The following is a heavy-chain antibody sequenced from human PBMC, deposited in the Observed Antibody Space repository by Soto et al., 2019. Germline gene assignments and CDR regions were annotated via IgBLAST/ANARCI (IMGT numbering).Heavy chain of an antibody. CDR2: ISAYNGNT. Sequence: GASVKVSCKASGYTFTSYGISWVRQAPGRGLEWMGWISAYNGNTNYAQKLQGRVTMTTDTSTSTAYMELRSLRSDDTAVYYCARGSPPDPDYYDSSGWWFDPWGQGTLVTVSS. CDR1: GYTFTSYG. J-gene: IGHJ5*02. V-gene: IGHV1-18*01. D-gene: IGHD3-22*01. CDR3: ARGSPPDPDYYDSSGWWFDP.